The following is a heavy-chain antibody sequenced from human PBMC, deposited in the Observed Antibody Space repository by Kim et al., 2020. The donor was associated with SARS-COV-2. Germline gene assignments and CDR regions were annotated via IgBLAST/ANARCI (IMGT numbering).Heavy chain of an antibody. CDR1: GFTFKNYA. V-gene: IGHV3-23*01. CDR2: MTSSTAGT. J-gene: IGHJ4*02. CDR3: ANHRVLY. Sequence: GGSLRLSCAASGFTFKNYAMTWVRQAPGKGLEWVSTMTSSTAGTFYADSVKGRFTISRDDSKNTLYLQMNSLRVEDTAVYYCANHRVLYWGPGTLVTVSS.